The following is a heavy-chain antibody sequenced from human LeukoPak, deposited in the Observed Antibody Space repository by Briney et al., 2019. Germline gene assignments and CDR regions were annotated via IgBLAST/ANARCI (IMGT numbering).Heavy chain of an antibody. CDR2: INPSGGST. V-gene: IGHV1-46*03. CDR3: ARGRLWEVLDAFDM. J-gene: IGHJ3*02. CDR1: GYTFTGYY. D-gene: IGHD1-26*01. Sequence: ASVKVSCKASGYTFTGYYMHRVRQAPGQGLEWMGIINPSGGSTTYAQKFHGRVTMTRDTSTSTVYMELSNLRSEDTAVYYCARGRLWEVLDAFDMWGQGTMVTVSS.